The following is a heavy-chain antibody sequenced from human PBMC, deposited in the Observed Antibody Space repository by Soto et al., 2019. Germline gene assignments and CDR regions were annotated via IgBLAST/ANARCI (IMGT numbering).Heavy chain of an antibody. CDR2: IWYDGSNK. CDR1: GFTFSSYG. D-gene: IGHD3-3*01. CDR3: ARDSYDFWSGYYSPFDI. V-gene: IGHV3-33*01. J-gene: IGHJ3*02. Sequence: PGGSLRLSCAASGFTFSSYGMHWVRQAPGKGLEWVAVIWYDGSNKYYADSVKGRFTISRDNSKNTLYLQMNSLRAEDTAVYYCARDSYDFWSGYYSPFDIWGQGTMVTVSS.